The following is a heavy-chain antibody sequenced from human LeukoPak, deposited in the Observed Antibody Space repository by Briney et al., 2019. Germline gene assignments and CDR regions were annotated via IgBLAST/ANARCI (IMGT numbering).Heavy chain of an antibody. CDR2: INPNSGGT. D-gene: IGHD3-22*01. Sequence: ASVKVSCKASGYTFTGYYMHWVRQAPGQGLEWMGRINPNSGGTNYAQKFQGRVTMTRDTSISTAYMELSRLRSDGTAVYYCARDSIYYYDSSGYYGYWGQGTLVTVSS. CDR3: ARDSIYYYDSSGYYGY. J-gene: IGHJ4*02. V-gene: IGHV1-2*06. CDR1: GYTFTGYY.